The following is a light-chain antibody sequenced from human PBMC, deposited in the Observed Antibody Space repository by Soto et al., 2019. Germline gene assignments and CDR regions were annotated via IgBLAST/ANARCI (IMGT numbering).Light chain of an antibody. Sequence: ETVLTQSPGTLSLSPGQRATLSCRASQSVSSSNLAWYQQKPGQAPRLLIYGASSTATGIPDRFSGSGSGTDFTLTISGLEPEDFAVYFCQQYVGSGPVTFGGGTKVEVK. CDR3: QQYVGSGPVT. CDR1: QSVSSSN. V-gene: IGKV3-20*01. CDR2: GAS. J-gene: IGKJ4*01.